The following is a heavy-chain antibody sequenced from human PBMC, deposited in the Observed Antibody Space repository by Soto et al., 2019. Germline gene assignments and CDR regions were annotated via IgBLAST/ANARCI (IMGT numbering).Heavy chain of an antibody. CDR1: GYSFTTFA. Sequence: QVHLVQSGAEMEKPGASVTVSCKASGYSFTTFAIHWVRQAPGQGLEWLGWINAGTGNTKSSQKFQGRVTLTSDPSATTAYMELSSLTSEDTAVYFCARIGRSISAAGRYYFYYGLDVWGQGTTVTVSS. D-gene: IGHD6-13*01. J-gene: IGHJ6*02. V-gene: IGHV1-3*01. CDR2: INAGTGNT. CDR3: ARIGRSISAAGRYYFYYGLDV.